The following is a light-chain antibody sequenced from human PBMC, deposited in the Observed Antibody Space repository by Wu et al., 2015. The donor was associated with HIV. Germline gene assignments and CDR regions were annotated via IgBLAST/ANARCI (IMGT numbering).Light chain of an antibody. CDR3: QQYYSYSGT. J-gene: IGKJ1*01. V-gene: IGKV1-5*03. CDR1: HSISNY. Sequence: DIQMTQSPSTLSASVGDRVTITCRASHSISNYLAWYQQKPGKAPNLLIYKASSLESGVPSRFSGSGSGTEFTLTISSLQPDDFATYYCQQYYSYSGTFGQGTKGGNQT. CDR2: KAS.